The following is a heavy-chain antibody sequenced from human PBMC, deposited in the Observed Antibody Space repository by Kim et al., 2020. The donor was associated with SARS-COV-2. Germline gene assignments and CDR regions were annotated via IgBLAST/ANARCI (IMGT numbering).Heavy chain of an antibody. CDR2: IKQDGSEK. CDR1: GFTFSSYW. Sequence: GGSLRLSCAASGFTFSSYWMSWVRQAPGKGLEWVANIKQDGSEKYYVDSVKGRFTISRDNAKNSLYLQMNSLRAEDTAVYYCAREMVRGVITGYFDYWGQGTLVTVSS. D-gene: IGHD3-10*01. V-gene: IGHV3-7*03. CDR3: AREMVRGVITGYFDY. J-gene: IGHJ4*02.